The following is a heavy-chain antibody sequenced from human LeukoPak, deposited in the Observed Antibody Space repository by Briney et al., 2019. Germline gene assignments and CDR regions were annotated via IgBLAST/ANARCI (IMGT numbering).Heavy chain of an antibody. Sequence: GGSLRLSCAASGFTFSSYGMHWVRQAPGKGVEWVAFIRYDGSNTYYADSVKGRFTISRDNSKNTLYLQINSLRAEDTAVYYCAKDLRTFILSYYFDYWGQGTLVTVSS. V-gene: IGHV3-30*02. CDR2: IRYDGSNT. CDR3: AKDLRTFILSYYFDY. J-gene: IGHJ4*02. D-gene: IGHD4-17*01. CDR1: GFTFSSYG.